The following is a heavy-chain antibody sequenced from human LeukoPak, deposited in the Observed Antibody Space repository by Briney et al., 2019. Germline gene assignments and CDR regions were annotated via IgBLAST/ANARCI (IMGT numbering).Heavy chain of an antibody. V-gene: IGHV4-30-2*01. J-gene: IGHJ4*02. CDR1: GGSISSGGDS. CDR3: ARGGSSWPY. D-gene: IGHD6-13*01. CDR2: IYHSGST. Sequence: SQTLSLTCAVSGGSISSGGDSWSWIRQPPGKGLEWIGYIYHSGSTYYNPSLKSRVTISTDRSKNQFSLKLSSVTAADTAVYYCARGGSSWPYWGQGTLVTVSS.